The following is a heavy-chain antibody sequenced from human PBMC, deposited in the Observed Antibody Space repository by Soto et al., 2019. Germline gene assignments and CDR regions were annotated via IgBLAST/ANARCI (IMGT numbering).Heavy chain of an antibody. CDR3: ARGPVFFDY. CDR2: ISSNGGST. Sequence: EVQLVESGGGLVQPGGSLRLSCAASGFTFNNYAMHWVRQAPGKGLEYVSTISSNGGSTYYANSVKGRFTISRDNSKNTLYLQMGSLRAEDMAVYYCARGPVFFDYWGQGTLVTVSS. CDR1: GFTFNNYA. V-gene: IGHV3-64*01. J-gene: IGHJ4*02.